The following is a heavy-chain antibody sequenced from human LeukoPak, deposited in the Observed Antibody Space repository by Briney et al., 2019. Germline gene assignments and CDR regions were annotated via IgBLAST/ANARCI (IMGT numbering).Heavy chain of an antibody. Sequence: PPGGSLRLSCAASGSTFSGSAMHWVRQASGKGLEWVGRIRSKANSYATAYAASVKGRFTISRDDSKNAAYLQMNSLKTEDTAVYYCTRRSVDYGNYVWEHWGQGTLVTVSS. CDR1: GSTFSGSA. CDR2: IRSKANSYAT. D-gene: IGHD4-11*01. V-gene: IGHV3-73*01. CDR3: TRRSVDYGNYVWEH. J-gene: IGHJ4*02.